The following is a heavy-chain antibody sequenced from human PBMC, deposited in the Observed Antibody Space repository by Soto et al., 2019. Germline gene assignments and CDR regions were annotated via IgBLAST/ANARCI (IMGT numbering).Heavy chain of an antibody. V-gene: IGHV3-23*01. J-gene: IGHJ4*02. CDR3: ARVRDIVVVVAAMGPPKYFDY. D-gene: IGHD2-15*01. CDR2: ISGSGGST. Sequence: GGSLRLSCAASGFTFSSYAMSWVRQAPGKGLEWVSAISGSGGSTYYADSVKGRFTMTTDTSTSTAYMELRSLRSDDTAVYYCARVRDIVVVVAAMGPPKYFDYWGQGTLDTVSS. CDR1: GFTFSSYA.